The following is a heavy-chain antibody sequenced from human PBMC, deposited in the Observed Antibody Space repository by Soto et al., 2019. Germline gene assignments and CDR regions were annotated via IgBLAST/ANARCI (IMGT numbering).Heavy chain of an antibody. CDR1: GFTFSTYS. J-gene: IGHJ6*02. CDR3: ARYDSSGYYWPYYYDGMDV. D-gene: IGHD3-22*01. V-gene: IGHV3-21*01. Sequence: EVQLVESGGGLVKPGGSLRLSCAASGFTFSTYSMNWVRQAPGKGLEWVSSISSSSSYIYYADSVKGRFTISRDNAKNXLXXPMNSLRAEDTAVYYCARYDSSGYYWPYYYDGMDVWGQGTTVTVSS. CDR2: ISSSSSYI.